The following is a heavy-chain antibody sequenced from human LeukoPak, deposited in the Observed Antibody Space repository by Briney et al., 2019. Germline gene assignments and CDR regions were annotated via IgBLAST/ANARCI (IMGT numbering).Heavy chain of an antibody. V-gene: IGHV3-66*01. CDR1: EFSVGSNY. Sequence: GGSLRLFCAASEFSVGSNYMTWVRQAPGKGLEWVSLIYSGGSTYYADSVKGRFTISRDNSKNTLYLQMNSLRAEDTAVYYCARDPENVSGTHSHFDLWGRGTLVTVSS. J-gene: IGHJ2*01. CDR2: IYSGGST. CDR3: ARDPENVSGTHSHFDL. D-gene: IGHD1-26*01.